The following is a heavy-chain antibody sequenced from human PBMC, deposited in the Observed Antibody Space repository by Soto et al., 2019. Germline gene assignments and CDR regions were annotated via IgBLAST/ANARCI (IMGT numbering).Heavy chain of an antibody. CDR2: ISNSGST. CDR3: ARYRLTATWSKFDY. D-gene: IGHD3-16*02. Sequence: LSLTCGVSGVVIRSDSYHWSWIRQHPGKGLEWIGFISNSGSTNYNPSLKSRVTISADTSRSQFSLTLTSVTAADTAVYFCARYRLTATWSKFDYWGRGTLVTVSS. J-gene: IGHJ4*01. V-gene: IGHV4-31*11. CDR1: GVVIRSDSYH.